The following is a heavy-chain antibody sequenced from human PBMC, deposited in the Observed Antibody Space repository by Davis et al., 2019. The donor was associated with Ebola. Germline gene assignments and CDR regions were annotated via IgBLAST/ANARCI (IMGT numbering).Heavy chain of an antibody. CDR2: IWYDGSNK. CDR1: GFTFSSYG. CDR3: ANFGRRYYDSSGAPPDAFDI. D-gene: IGHD3-22*01. J-gene: IGHJ3*02. V-gene: IGHV3-30*02. Sequence: PGGSLRLSCAASGFTFSSYGMHWVRQAPGKGLEWVAVIWYDGSNKYYADSVKGRFTISRDNSKNTLYLQMNRLRAEDTALYYCANFGRRYYDSSGAPPDAFDIWGQGTMVTVSS.